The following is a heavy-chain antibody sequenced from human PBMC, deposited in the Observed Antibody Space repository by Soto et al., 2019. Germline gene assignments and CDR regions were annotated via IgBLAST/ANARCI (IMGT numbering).Heavy chain of an antibody. Sequence: SETLSLTCTVSGGSISSGDYYWSWIRQPPGKGLEWIGYIYYSGSTNYNPSLKSRVTISVDTSKNQFSLKLSSVTAADTAVYYFARRYGYAFDIWGQGTMVTVSS. D-gene: IGHD4-17*01. CDR1: GGSISSGDYY. J-gene: IGHJ3*02. CDR2: IYYSGST. V-gene: IGHV4-61*08. CDR3: ARRYGYAFDI.